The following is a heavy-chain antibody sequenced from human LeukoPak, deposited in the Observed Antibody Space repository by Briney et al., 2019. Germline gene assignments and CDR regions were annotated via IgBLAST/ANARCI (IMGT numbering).Heavy chain of an antibody. CDR3: ATSLPTASGWYEEGFDY. V-gene: IGHV4-59*01. J-gene: IGHJ4*02. Sequence: SETLSLTCTVSGGSISSYCWSWIRQPPGKGLEWIGYIYYSGSTNYNPSLKSRVTISVDTSKNQFSLKLSSVTAADTAVYYCATSLPTASGWYEEGFDYWGQGTLVTVSS. CDR1: GGSISSYC. CDR2: IYYSGST. D-gene: IGHD6-19*01.